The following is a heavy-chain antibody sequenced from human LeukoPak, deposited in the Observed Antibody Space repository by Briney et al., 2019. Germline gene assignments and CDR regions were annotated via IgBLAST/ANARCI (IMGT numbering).Heavy chain of an antibody. CDR3: ARAHNWKYGSFDF. CDR1: GFTFSSYS. J-gene: IGHJ4*02. V-gene: IGHV3-21*01. D-gene: IGHD1-7*01. Sequence: GGSLRLSCAASGFTFSSYSMNWVRQAPGKGLVWVSCISSSSSYIYYADSVKGRFTISRDNAKNSPYLQMNSLRAEDTAVYYCARAHNWKYGSFDFWGQGTLVTVSS. CDR2: ISSSSSYI.